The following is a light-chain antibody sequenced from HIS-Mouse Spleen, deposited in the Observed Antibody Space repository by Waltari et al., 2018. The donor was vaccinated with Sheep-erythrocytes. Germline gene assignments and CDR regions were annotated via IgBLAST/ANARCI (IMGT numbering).Light chain of an antibody. CDR3: SSYTSSSTLV. V-gene: IGLV2-14*01. CDR2: EVS. J-gene: IGLJ1*01. Sequence: QSALTQPASVSGSPGQSSTIPCTGTSSDVGGYNYVSWYQQHPGKAPKLMIYEVSNRPSGVSNRFSGSKSGNTASLTISGLQAEDEADYYCSSYTSSSTLVFGTGTKVTVL. CDR1: SSDVGGYNY.